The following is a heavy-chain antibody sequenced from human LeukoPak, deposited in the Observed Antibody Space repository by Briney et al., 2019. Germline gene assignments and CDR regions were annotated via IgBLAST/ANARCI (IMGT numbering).Heavy chain of an antibody. CDR1: GGSFSGYY. CDR3: AGRGPARITMVRGVIFPTPNWFDP. CDR2: INHSGST. D-gene: IGHD3-10*01. Sequence: SETLSLTCAVYGGSFSGYYWSWIRQPPGKGLEWIGEINHSGSTNYNLSPKSRVTISVDTSKNQFSLKLSSVTAADTAVYYCAGRGPARITMVRGVIFPTPNWFDPWGQGTLVTVSS. J-gene: IGHJ5*02. V-gene: IGHV4-34*01.